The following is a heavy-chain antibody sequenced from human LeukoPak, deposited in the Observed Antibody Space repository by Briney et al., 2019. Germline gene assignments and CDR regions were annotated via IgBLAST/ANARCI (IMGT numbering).Heavy chain of an antibody. J-gene: IGHJ4*02. V-gene: IGHV4-59*12. D-gene: IGHD5-18*01. CDR3: ARVADGKGYPFDY. CDR2: IYYSGST. Sequence: SETLSLTCTVSGGSISSYYWSWIRQPPGKGLEWIGYIYYSGSTNYNPSLKSRVTISVDTSKNQFSLKLSSVTAADTAVYYCARVADGKGYPFDYWGQGTLVTVAS. CDR1: GGSISSYY.